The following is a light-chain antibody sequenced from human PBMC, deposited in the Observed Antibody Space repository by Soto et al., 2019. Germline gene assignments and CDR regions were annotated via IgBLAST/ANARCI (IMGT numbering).Light chain of an antibody. CDR1: QSVSGN. V-gene: IGKV3-15*01. CDR2: AAS. J-gene: IGKJ3*01. CDR3: QQYNNWPPIS. Sequence: EIVMTQSPATLSVSPGERATLSCRASQSVSGNLAWYQQKPGQAPRLLIYAASTRATGIPARFSGSGSGTEFTHTISSPQSEDFAVYYCQQYNNWPPISFGPGTKVYIK.